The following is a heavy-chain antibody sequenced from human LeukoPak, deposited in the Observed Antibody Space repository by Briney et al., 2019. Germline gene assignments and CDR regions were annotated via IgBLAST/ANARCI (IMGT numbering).Heavy chain of an antibody. J-gene: IGHJ4*02. Sequence: PGGSLRLSCAASGFTFSSNYMSWVRQAPGKGLEWVSVIYSGGSTYYADSVKGRFTISRDNSKNTLYLQMNSLRAEDTAVYYCARVRGSGGSCYDYWGQGTLVTVSS. CDR3: ARVRGSGGSCYDY. D-gene: IGHD2-15*01. CDR2: IYSGGST. V-gene: IGHV3-53*01. CDR1: GFTFSSNY.